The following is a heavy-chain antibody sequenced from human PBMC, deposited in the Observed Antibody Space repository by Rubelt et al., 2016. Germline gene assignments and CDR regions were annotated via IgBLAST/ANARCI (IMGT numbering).Heavy chain of an antibody. CDR1: GGSFSGYY. CDR3: ARTPFIRRGMDV. J-gene: IGHJ6*02. Sequence: QVQLQQWGAGLLKPSETLSLTCAVYGGSFSGYYWSWIRQPPGKGLEWIGEINHSGSTNYNPSPKGRVPIPVDTSKNQFSLKLSSVTAADTAVYYCARTPFIRRGMDVWGQGTTVTVSS. CDR2: INHSGST. V-gene: IGHV4-34*01. D-gene: IGHD6-6*01.